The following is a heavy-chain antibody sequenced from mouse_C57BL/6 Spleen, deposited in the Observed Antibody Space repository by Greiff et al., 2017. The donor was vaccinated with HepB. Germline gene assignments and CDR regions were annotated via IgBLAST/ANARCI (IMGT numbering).Heavy chain of an antibody. V-gene: IGHV1-82*01. D-gene: IGHD4-1*01. CDR2: IDPGDGDT. CDR3: ARGANWAFDY. Sequence: VQLQQSGPELVKPGASVKISCKASGYAFSSSWMNWVKQRPGKGLEWIGRIDPGDGDTNYNGKFKGKATLTADKSSSTAYMQLSSLTSEDSAVCFCARGANWAFDYWGQGTTLTVSS. J-gene: IGHJ2*01. CDR1: GYAFSSSW.